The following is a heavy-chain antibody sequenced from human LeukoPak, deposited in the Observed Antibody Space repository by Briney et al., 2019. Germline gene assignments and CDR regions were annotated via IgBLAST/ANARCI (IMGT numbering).Heavy chain of an antibody. CDR3: ARVRSGYSHENYFDY. D-gene: IGHD5-18*01. CDR1: GFTFSNYE. V-gene: IGHV3-48*03. J-gene: IGHJ4*02. CDR2: ISGSGSTI. Sequence: GGSLRLSCAASGFTFSNYEMNWVRQAPGKGLEWVSYISGSGSTIYYADSVKGRFTISRDNTKDSLYLQMNSLVAEDTAVYYCARVRSGYSHENYFDYWGQGTLVTVSS.